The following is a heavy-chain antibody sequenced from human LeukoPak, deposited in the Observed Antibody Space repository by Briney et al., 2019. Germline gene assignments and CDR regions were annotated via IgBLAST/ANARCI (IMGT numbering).Heavy chain of an antibody. CDR2: IYTSGST. CDR3: ARYYCTGGICYHFDY. D-gene: IGHD2-15*01. CDR1: GGSISSGSYY. V-gene: IGHV4-61*02. Sequence: SQTLSLTCTVSGGSISSGSYYWSWIRQPAGKGLEWIGRIYTSGSTNYNPSLKSRVTISVDASKNQFSLKLSSVTAADTAAYYCARYYCTGGICYHFDYWGQGTLVTVSS. J-gene: IGHJ4*02.